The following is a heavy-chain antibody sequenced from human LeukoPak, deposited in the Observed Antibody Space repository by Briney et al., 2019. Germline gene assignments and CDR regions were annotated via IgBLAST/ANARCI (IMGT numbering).Heavy chain of an antibody. D-gene: IGHD1-1*01. V-gene: IGHV3-48*04. CDR2: ISSDSRTI. J-gene: IGHJ4*02. CDR3: ARWNLGSDF. CDR1: GFSFSSFD. Sequence: GGSLRLSCAASGFSFSSFDMNWVRQAPGKGLRWISFISSDSRTIYYADSVRGRFTISRDNAKNSLFLQMDTLSAEDTAVYYCARWNLGSDFWGQGTLVTVSS.